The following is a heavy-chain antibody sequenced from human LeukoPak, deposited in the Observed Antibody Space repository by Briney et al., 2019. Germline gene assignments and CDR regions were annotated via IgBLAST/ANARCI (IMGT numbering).Heavy chain of an antibody. CDR1: GLAFSDYW. D-gene: IGHD3-22*01. CDR2: ISWNSGSI. CDR3: AKDTYYDSSGCPDY. Sequence: SLRLSCAASGLAFSDYWMSWVRQAPGKGLEWVSGISWNSGSIGYADSVKGRFTISRDNAKNSLYLQMNSLRAEDTALYYCAKDTYYDSSGCPDYWGQGTLVTVSS. J-gene: IGHJ4*02. V-gene: IGHV3-9*01.